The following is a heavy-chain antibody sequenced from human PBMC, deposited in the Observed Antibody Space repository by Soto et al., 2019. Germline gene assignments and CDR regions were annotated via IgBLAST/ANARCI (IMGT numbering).Heavy chain of an antibody. CDR3: ARGDVRVVASVDP. V-gene: IGHV1-2*02. D-gene: IGHD2-15*01. CDR2: INPNSGGT. J-gene: IGHJ5*02. Sequence: ASVKFSCKASGYTFTDYYIHWVRQAPGQGLDCMGWINPNSGGTNYAQKFQGRVTMTRDTSISTAYMELSRLISDDTAVYYCARGDVRVVASVDPWGQGALVTVSS. CDR1: GYTFTDYY.